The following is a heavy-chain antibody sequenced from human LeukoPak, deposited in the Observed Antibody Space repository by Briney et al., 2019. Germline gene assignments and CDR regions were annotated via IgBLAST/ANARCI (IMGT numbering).Heavy chain of an antibody. V-gene: IGHV3-73*01. CDR2: IRNKANSYAT. CDR1: GFTFGGSA. J-gene: IGHJ4*02. D-gene: IGHD4-17*01. CDR3: TTDSGDYYFDY. Sequence: PGGSLRLSCAASGFTFGGSAMHWVRQASGKGLEWVGGIRNKANSYATADAASVKGRFTISRDYSKTTAYLRMNSLKTEDTAVHFCTTDSGDYYFDYWGQGTLVTVSS.